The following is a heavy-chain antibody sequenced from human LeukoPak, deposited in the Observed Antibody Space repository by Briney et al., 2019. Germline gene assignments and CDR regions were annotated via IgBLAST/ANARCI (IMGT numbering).Heavy chain of an antibody. V-gene: IGHV1-46*01. CDR3: ARAVVRGVIGGRDAFDI. CDR2: INPSGGST. CDR1: GYTFTDYY. D-gene: IGHD3-10*01. J-gene: IGHJ3*02. Sequence: ASVKVSCKASGYTFTDYYMHWVRQAPGQGLEWMGIINPSGGSTSYAQKFQGRVTMTRDMSTSTVYMELSSLRSEDTAVYYCARAVVRGVIGGRDAFDIWGQGTMVTVSS.